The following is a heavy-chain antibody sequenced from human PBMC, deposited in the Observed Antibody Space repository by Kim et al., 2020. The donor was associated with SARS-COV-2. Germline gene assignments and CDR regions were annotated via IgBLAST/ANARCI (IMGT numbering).Heavy chain of an antibody. D-gene: IGHD2-15*01. V-gene: IGHV3-23*01. CDR3: AKDFKDIVVVVAAPREY. CDR2: ISGSGGST. CDR1: GFTFSSYA. J-gene: IGHJ4*02. Sequence: GGSLRLSCVASGFTFSSYAMSWVRQAPGKGLEWVSAISGSGGSTYYADSVKGRFTISRDNSKNTLYLQMNSLRAEDTAVYYCAKDFKDIVVVVAAPREYWGQGTLVTVSS.